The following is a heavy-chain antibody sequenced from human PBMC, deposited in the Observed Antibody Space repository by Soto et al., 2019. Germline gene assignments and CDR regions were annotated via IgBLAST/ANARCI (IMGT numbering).Heavy chain of an antibody. CDR2: IYPGDSST. CDR3: AVWGGEGRGHFEP. D-gene: IGHD3-16*01. J-gene: IGHJ5*01. V-gene: IGHV5-51*01. CDR1: GYSFSPYL. Sequence: GESLTISCTSSGYSFSPYLIGWVRQVPGKGLEWMATIYPGDSSTLYSPPFQGQVTISADKSTNTVSLQWSSLRASDTGIYYCAVWGGEGRGHFEPWGQGTLVTV.